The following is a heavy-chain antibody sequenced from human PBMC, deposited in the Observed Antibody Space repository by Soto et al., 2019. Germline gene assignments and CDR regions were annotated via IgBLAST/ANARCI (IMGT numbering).Heavy chain of an antibody. V-gene: IGHV3-23*01. Sequence: GGSLRLSCVGSGFTFSDSVMAWVRQAPGKGLEWLSVMSGDGRTRYALSVTGRFTISRDNSKNTLYVQMRSLRAEDAAGYYCVKWHASNFDSLPFTGFDFWGQGTQVTVSS. CDR2: MSGDGRT. D-gene: IGHD3-22*01. CDR1: GFTFSDSV. J-gene: IGHJ4*02. CDR3: VKWHASNFDSLPFTGFDF.